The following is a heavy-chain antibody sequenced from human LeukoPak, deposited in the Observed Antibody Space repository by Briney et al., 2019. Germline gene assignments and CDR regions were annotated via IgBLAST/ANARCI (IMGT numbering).Heavy chain of an antibody. CDR2: INSDGSST. J-gene: IGHJ4*02. CDR1: GFTFSSYW. Sequence: PGGSLRLSCAASGFTFSSYWMYWVRQAPGKGLVWVSRINSDGSSTNHADSVKGRFTISRDNAKNSLYLQMNSLRAEDTAVYYCARRPYGVLDYWGQGTLVTVAS. V-gene: IGHV3-74*01. CDR3: ARRPYGVLDY. D-gene: IGHD4-17*01.